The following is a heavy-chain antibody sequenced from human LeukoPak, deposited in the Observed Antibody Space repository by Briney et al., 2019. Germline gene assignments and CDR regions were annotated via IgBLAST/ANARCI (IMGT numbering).Heavy chain of an antibody. D-gene: IGHD5-18*01. V-gene: IGHV4-34*01. CDR1: GGSFSGYY. J-gene: IGHJ4*02. CDR3: ARAKGGYSYGYRDY. CDR2: INHSGST. Sequence: PSGTLSLTCAVYGGSFSGYYWSWIRQPPGKGLEWIGEINHSGSTNYNPSLKSRVTISVDTSKNQFSLKLSSVTAADTAVYYCARAKGGYSYGYRDYWGQGTLATVSS.